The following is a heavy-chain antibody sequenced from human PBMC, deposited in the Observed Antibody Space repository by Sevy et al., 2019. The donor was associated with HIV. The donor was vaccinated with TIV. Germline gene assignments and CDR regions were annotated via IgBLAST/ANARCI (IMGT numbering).Heavy chain of an antibody. CDR3: ARDPSPLMYSGSPDY. Sequence: GGSLRLSCAASGFTFSSYAMHWVRQAPGKGLEWVAVISYDGSNKYYADSVKGRFTISRDNSKKTLYLQMNSLRAEDTAVYYCARDPSPLMYSGSPDYWGQGTLVTVSS. CDR2: ISYDGSNK. D-gene: IGHD1-26*01. J-gene: IGHJ4*02. CDR1: GFTFSSYA. V-gene: IGHV3-30*04.